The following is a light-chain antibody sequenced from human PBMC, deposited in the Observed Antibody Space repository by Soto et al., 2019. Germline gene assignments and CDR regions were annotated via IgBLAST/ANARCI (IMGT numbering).Light chain of an antibody. Sequence: IVLPQSPAPLSFSPGERATLSCRATDSVGSYLAWYQQRPGQAPRLLIYDASNRATGIPARFRGSGSGTEFSLTISSLEAEDCALYYCQQLSNWITFGQGTRLEI. V-gene: IGKV3-11*01. CDR2: DAS. CDR1: DSVGSY. CDR3: QQLSNWIT. J-gene: IGKJ5*01.